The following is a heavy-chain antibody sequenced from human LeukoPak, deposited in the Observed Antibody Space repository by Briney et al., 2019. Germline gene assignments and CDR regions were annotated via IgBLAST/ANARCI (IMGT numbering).Heavy chain of an antibody. V-gene: IGHV4-39*07. Sequence: NPSETLSLTCTVSGGSISSSSYYWGWIRQPPGKGLEWIGSIYYSGSTYYNPSLKSRVTISVDTSKNQFSLKLSSVTAADTAVYYCAREKDYYDSSGYFRSYSWFDPWGQGTLVTVSS. CDR3: AREKDYYDSSGYFRSYSWFDP. CDR2: IYYSGST. CDR1: GGSISSSSYY. J-gene: IGHJ5*02. D-gene: IGHD3-22*01.